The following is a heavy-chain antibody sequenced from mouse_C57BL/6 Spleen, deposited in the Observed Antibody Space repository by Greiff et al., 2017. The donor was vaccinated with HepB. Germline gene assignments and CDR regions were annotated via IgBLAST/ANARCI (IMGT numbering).Heavy chain of an antibody. Sequence: DVQLQESGPGLVKPSQSLSLTCSVTGYSITSGYYWNWIRQFPGNKLEWMGYISYDGSNNYNPSLKNRISITRDTSKNQFFLKLNSVTTEDTATYYFARRDYGNYVAYWGQGTLVTVSA. D-gene: IGHD2-1*01. CDR2: ISYDGSN. CDR3: ARRDYGNYVAY. CDR1: GYSITSGYY. J-gene: IGHJ3*01. V-gene: IGHV3-6*01.